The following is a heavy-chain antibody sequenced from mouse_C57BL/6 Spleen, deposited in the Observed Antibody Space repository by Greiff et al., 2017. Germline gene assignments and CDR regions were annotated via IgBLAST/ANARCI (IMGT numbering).Heavy chain of an antibody. CDR1: GFTFSSYT. CDR3: ASGGYFDY. CDR2: ISGGGGNT. D-gene: IGHD1-1*02. J-gene: IGHJ2*01. Sequence: EVQLVESGGGLVKPGGSLKLSCAASGFTFSSYTMSWVRQTPEKRLEWVATISGGGGNTYYPDSVKGRFTISRDNAKNTLYLQMSRLRSEDTALYYCASGGYFDYWGQGTTLTVSS. V-gene: IGHV5-9*01.